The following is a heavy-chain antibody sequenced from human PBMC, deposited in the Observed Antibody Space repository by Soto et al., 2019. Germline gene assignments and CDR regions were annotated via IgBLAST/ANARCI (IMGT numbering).Heavy chain of an antibody. CDR1: GYTFSRHG. CDR2: SGNT. V-gene: IGHV1-18*04. CDR3: ARGADDFSRGYHYAS. D-gene: IGHD5-12*01. J-gene: IGHJ4*02. Sequence: QVQLVQSGAEVKKPGASVTVSCKASGYTFSRHGISWVRQAPGQGLEWMAWSGNTNYAQKFQGRLTLTTSPPTSTSYKKMRSLGSGDTAVYYCARGADDFSRGYHYASGGKGTLVPVSS.